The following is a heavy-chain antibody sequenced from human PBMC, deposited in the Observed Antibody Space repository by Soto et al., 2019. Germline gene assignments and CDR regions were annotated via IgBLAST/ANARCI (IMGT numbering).Heavy chain of an antibody. D-gene: IGHD3-10*01. CDR3: ARDRYYGSGTYYNFYSGMDV. J-gene: IGHJ6*02. CDR2: IFHSGST. V-gene: IGHV4-30-4*01. Sequence: QVQLQESGPGLVKPSQTLSLNCTVSGGSINSGDYYWTWVRQPPGKGLEWIGNIFHSGSTYYTPSLQSRVTISLDTSKNHFSLKLSSVTPADTAVYYCARDRYYGSGTYYNFYSGMDVWGQGTTVTVSS. CDR1: GGSINSGDYY.